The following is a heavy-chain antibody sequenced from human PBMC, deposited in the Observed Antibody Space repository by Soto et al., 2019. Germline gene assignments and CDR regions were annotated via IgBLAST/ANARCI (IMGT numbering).Heavy chain of an antibody. CDR3: AKDPSGRYDFWSGYYTTYYYYGMDV. Sequence: GGSLRLSCAASGFTFSSYGMHWVRQAPGKGLEWVAVISYDGSNKYYADSVKGRFTISRDNSKNTLYLQMNSLRAEDTAVYYCAKDPSGRYDFWSGYYTTYYYYGMDVWGQGTTVTVSS. V-gene: IGHV3-30*18. J-gene: IGHJ6*02. CDR2: ISYDGSNK. D-gene: IGHD3-3*01. CDR1: GFTFSSYG.